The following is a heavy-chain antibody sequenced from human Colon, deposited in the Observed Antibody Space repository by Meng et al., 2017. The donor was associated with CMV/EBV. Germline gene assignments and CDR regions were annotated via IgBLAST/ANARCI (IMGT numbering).Heavy chain of an antibody. V-gene: IGHV3-15*07. CDR3: TTVQWGAVH. D-gene: IGHD1-26*01. Sequence: SCAWCGFPLSDAWMPWVSQAPGKGLEWFGRVKSETDGRTIDYAAHVRGRFTISRDASEDTLYLQMNSLTTEDTAVYYCTTVQWGAVHWGQGALVTVSS. CDR1: GFPLSDAW. J-gene: IGHJ4*02. CDR2: VKSETDGRTI.